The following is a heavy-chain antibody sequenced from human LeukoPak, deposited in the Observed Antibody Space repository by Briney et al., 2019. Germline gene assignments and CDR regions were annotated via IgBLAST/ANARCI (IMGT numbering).Heavy chain of an antibody. Sequence: ASVKVSCKASGYTFTAHYIHWVRQAPGQGLEWMGWINSNGGGTNYAQKFQGRVTLTRDTSIRTLYMELSGLRSEDTAVYYCAREDYYDSSGYSPGYYFDYWGQGTLVTVSS. J-gene: IGHJ4*02. CDR3: AREDYYDSSGYSPGYYFDY. D-gene: IGHD3-22*01. CDR1: GYTFTAHY. V-gene: IGHV1-2*02. CDR2: INSNGGGT.